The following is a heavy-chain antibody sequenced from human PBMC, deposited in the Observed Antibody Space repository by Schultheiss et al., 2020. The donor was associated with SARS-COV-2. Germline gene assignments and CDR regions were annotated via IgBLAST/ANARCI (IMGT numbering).Heavy chain of an antibody. CDR2: IKSKTDGGTT. V-gene: IGHV3-15*01. D-gene: IGHD7-27*01. Sequence: GSLRLSCAASGFTFSTYAMSWVRQAPGKGLEWVGRIKSKTDGGTTDYAAPVKGRFTISRDDSKNTLYLQMNSLRAEDTAVYYCARHSSTWGYMDVWGKGTTVTVSS. CDR3: ARHSSTWGYMDV. J-gene: IGHJ6*03. CDR1: GFTFSTYA.